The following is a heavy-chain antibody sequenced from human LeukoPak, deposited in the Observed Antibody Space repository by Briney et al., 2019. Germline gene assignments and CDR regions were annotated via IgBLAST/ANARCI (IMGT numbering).Heavy chain of an antibody. D-gene: IGHD4-17*01. Sequence: GGSLRLSCAASGFTFSSYGMHWVRQAPGKGLEWVAVIWYDGSNKYYAGSVKGRFTISRDNSKNTLYLQMNSLRAEDTAVYYCARGMTTVTTSCDFDYWGQGTLVTVSS. CDR1: GFTFSSYG. CDR2: IWYDGSNK. J-gene: IGHJ4*02. V-gene: IGHV3-33*01. CDR3: ARGMTTVTTSCDFDY.